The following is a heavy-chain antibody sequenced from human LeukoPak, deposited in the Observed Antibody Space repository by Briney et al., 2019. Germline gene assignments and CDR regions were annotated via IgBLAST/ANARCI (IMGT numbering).Heavy chain of an antibody. J-gene: IGHJ4*02. V-gene: IGHV3-64*04. D-gene: IGHD2-8*01. CDR3: ARVKSRCTNGVCYAALDY. Sequence: GGSLRLSCSASGFTFSSYAMHWVRQAPGKGLEYVSAISSNGGSTYYADSVKGRFTISRDNAKNSLYLQMNSLRDEDTAVYYCARVKSRCTNGVCYAALDYWGQGTLVTVSS. CDR1: GFTFSSYA. CDR2: ISSNGGST.